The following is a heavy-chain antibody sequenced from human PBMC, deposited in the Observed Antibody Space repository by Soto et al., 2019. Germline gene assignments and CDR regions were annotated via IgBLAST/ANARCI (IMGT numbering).Heavy chain of an antibody. V-gene: IGHV4-34*01. CDR2: INHSEST. J-gene: IGHJ4*02. CDR3: ARGTALIFGNFDY. CDR1: GGSFSGYY. D-gene: IGHD3-3*01. Sequence: QVQLQQWGAGLLKPSETLSLTCAVYGGSFSGYYWSWIRQPPGKGLEWIGEINHSESTKYNPSLKNPLTISVYTSKNPFSLKLTSVTAADTALYYFARGTALIFGNFDYWGQGTLFTVSS.